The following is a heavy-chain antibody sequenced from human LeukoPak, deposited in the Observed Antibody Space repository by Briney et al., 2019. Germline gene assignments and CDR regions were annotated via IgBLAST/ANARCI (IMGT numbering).Heavy chain of an antibody. CDR3: ARDIAHIVLMVYANGAFDI. CDR1: GGSISSSSYY. D-gene: IGHD2-8*01. J-gene: IGHJ3*02. Sequence: SETLSLTCAVSGGSISSSSYYWGWIRQPPGKGLEWIGSIYYSGSTYYNPSLKSRVTISVDTSKNQFSLKLSSVTAADTAVYYCARDIAHIVLMVYANGAFDIWGQGTMVTVSS. CDR2: IYYSGST. V-gene: IGHV4-39*07.